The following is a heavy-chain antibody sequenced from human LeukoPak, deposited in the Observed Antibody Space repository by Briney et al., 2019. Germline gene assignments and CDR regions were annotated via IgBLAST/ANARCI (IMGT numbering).Heavy chain of an antibody. Sequence: SETLSLTCTVSGGSISSSSYYWGWIRQPPGKGLEWIGSIYYSGSTYYNPSLKSRVTISVDTSKNQFSLKLSSVTAADTAVYYCARHVSPVSPFDILTGWVGNWFDPWGRGTLVTVSS. J-gene: IGHJ5*02. CDR3: ARHVSPVSPFDILTGWVGNWFDP. CDR1: GGSISSSSYY. D-gene: IGHD3-9*01. CDR2: IYYSGST. V-gene: IGHV4-39*01.